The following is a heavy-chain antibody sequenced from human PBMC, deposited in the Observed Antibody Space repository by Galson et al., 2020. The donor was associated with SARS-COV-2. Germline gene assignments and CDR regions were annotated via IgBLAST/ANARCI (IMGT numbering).Heavy chain of an antibody. CDR1: GFTFSSYA. Sequence: GGSLRLSCAASGFTFSSYAMSWVRQAPGKGLEWVSALSGSGGSTYYADSVKGRFTISRDNSKNTLYLQMNSLRAEDTAVYYCAKVDCSGGSCYPIYYYYGMDVWGQGTTVTVSS. CDR2: LSGSGGST. V-gene: IGHV3-23*01. D-gene: IGHD2-15*01. CDR3: AKVDCSGGSCYPIYYYYGMDV. J-gene: IGHJ6*02.